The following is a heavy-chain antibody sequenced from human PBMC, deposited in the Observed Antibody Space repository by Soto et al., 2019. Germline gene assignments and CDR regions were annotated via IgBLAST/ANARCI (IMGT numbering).Heavy chain of an antibody. CDR3: AHSGTGPDLNWFDP. CDR1: GFSLSTSGVG. Sequence: QITLKESGPTLVKPTQTLTLTCTFSGFSLSTSGVGVGWIRQPPERALEWLALIYWDDDKRYSPSLKSRLTITKDTSKNQVVLTMNNMDPVDTATYYCAHSGTGPDLNWFDPWGLGTLVTVSS. D-gene: IGHD1-7*01. J-gene: IGHJ5*02. CDR2: IYWDDDK. V-gene: IGHV2-5*02.